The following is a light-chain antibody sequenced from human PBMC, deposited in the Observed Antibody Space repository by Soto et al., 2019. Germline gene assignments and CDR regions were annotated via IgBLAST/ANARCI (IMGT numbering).Light chain of an antibody. J-gene: IGKJ4*01. CDR3: QQYDDFPRT. Sequence: DIQMTQSPSSLSASVGDRVTITCQASQDISNYLNWYQQKAGKAPKLLIYDASNLETGVTSRFSGSGSGTPFTFTINSLQPEDFATYYCQQYDDFPRTFGGGTKVEIK. V-gene: IGKV1-33*01. CDR2: DAS. CDR1: QDISNY.